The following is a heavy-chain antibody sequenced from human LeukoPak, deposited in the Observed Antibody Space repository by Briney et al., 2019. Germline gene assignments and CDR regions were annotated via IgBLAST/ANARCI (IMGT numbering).Heavy chain of an antibody. D-gene: IGHD2-2*02. CDR1: GFTFSTYA. CDR2: ISGSGGST. V-gene: IGHV3-23*01. J-gene: IGHJ4*02. Sequence: GGSLRLSCAASGFTFSTYAMSWVRQAPGKGLEWVSAISGSGGSTYYADSVKDRFTISRDNSKNTLYLQMNSLRAEDTAVYYCAKAGCSSTSCYRGDDYWGQGTLVTVSS. CDR3: AKAGCSSTSCYRGDDY.